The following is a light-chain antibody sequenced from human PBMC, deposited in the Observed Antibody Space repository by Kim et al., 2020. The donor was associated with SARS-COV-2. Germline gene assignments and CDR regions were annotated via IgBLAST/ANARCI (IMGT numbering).Light chain of an antibody. CDR1: QTVSFN. CDR3: QQYNNWPIFT. V-gene: IGKV3-15*01. CDR2: ASS. J-gene: IGKJ3*01. Sequence: EIVMTQSPATLSVSPGERATLSCRASQTVSFNLAWYQHKPGQAPRLLIYASSTRATGIPARFSGTGSGTEFTLTISSLQSEDFAVYYCQQYNNWPIFTFGPGTKVDIK.